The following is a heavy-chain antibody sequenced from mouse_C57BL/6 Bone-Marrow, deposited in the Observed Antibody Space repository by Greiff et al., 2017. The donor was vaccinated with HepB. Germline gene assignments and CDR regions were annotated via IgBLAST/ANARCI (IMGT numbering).Heavy chain of an antibody. D-gene: IGHD2-5*01. CDR1: GFTFSSYG. J-gene: IGHJ4*01. Sequence: EVQRVESGGDLVKPGGSLKLSCAASGFTFSSYGMSWVRQTPDKRLEWVATISSGGSYTYYPDSVKGRFTISRDNAKNTLYLQMSSLKSEDTAMYYCARRYYSNYYAMDYWGQGTSVTVSS. CDR3: ARRYYSNYYAMDY. V-gene: IGHV5-6*01. CDR2: ISSGGSYT.